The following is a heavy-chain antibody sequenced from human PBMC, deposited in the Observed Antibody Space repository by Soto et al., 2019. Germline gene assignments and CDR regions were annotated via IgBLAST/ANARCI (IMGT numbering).Heavy chain of an antibody. CDR1: GYSFSSNW. CDR3: ARLDATGARF. Sequence: ESLKISFICSGYSFSSNWIAWVRQMPGRGLEWMGIIFPDDSDSTYSPSFQGHVSMSVDKSISTVYLQWRGLKASDTAMYYCARLDATGARFWGQGTRVTVSS. V-gene: IGHV5-51*01. CDR2: IFPDDSDS. D-gene: IGHD6-6*01. J-gene: IGHJ4*02.